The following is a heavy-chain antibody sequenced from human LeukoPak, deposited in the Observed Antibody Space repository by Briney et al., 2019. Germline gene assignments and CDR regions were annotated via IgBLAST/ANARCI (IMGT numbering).Heavy chain of an antibody. CDR2: ITSRGEST. D-gene: IGHD3-22*01. CDR1: GFTFSIYA. CDR3: ARDPPNYYGSDGHYYRRDGDY. J-gene: IGHJ4*02. Sequence: SGGSLRLSCAASGFTFSIYAMSWVRQAPGKWLQWVSSITSRGESTWYVDSVKGRFTITRDNSENTLYLQMHSLRAEDTAVYYCARDPPNYYGSDGHYYRRDGDYWGRGTLVSVSS. V-gene: IGHV3-23*01.